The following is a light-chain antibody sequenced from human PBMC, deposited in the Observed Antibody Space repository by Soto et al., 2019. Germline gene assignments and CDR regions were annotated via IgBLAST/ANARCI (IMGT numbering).Light chain of an antibody. V-gene: IGLV1-40*01. Sequence: QSVLTQPPSVSEAPGQRVTISCTGSSSNIGAGYEAHWYQQVPGTAPKLLIYENNNRPSGVPDRFSGSKSGTSASLAITGHQAEDEAEYYCQSYDSSLSGYVFGTGTKVTVL. J-gene: IGLJ1*01. CDR3: QSYDSSLSGYV. CDR2: ENN. CDR1: SSNIGAGYE.